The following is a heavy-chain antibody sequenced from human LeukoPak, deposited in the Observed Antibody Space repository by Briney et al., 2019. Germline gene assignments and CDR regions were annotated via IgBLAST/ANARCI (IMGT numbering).Heavy chain of an antibody. CDR3: AGSQIYYYYGMDV. CDR2: IYYSGST. D-gene: IGHD1-26*01. CDR1: GGSISSHY. Sequence: SETLSLTCTVSGGSISSHYWSWIRQPPGKGLEWIEYIYYSGSTNYNPSLKSRVTISVDTSKNQFSLKLSSVTAADTAVYYCAGSQIYYYYGMDVWGQGTTVTVSS. V-gene: IGHV4-59*11. J-gene: IGHJ6*02.